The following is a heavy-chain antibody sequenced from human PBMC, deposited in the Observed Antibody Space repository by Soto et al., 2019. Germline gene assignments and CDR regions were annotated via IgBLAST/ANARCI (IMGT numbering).Heavy chain of an antibody. J-gene: IGHJ6*02. D-gene: IGHD2-21*02. CDR2: IVVGSGNT. V-gene: IGHV1-58*01. CDR3: AADRENCGGDCYPPYYYYYGMDV. Sequence: ASVKVSCKASGFTFTSSAVQWVRQARGQRLEWIGWIVVGSGNTNYAQKFQERVTITRDMSKSTAYMELRSLRSEDTAVYYCAADRENCGGDCYPPYYYYYGMDVWGQGTTVTVSS. CDR1: GFTFTSSA.